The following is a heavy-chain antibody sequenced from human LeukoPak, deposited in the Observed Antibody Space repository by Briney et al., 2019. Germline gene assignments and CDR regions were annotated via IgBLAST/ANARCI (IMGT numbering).Heavy chain of an antibody. Sequence: GGSLRLSCAASGFIFRNAWMTWVRQAPGKGLEWVGRIKRTTDGGTTDYAARMKARFIISRDDSTNTLYLQMNSLRTEDTAVYYCTTGGNWNNMGISFDYWSQGTLVTVSS. D-gene: IGHD1/OR15-1a*01. CDR2: IKRTTDGGTT. J-gene: IGHJ4*02. CDR1: GFIFRNAW. CDR3: TTGGNWNNMGISFDY. V-gene: IGHV3-15*01.